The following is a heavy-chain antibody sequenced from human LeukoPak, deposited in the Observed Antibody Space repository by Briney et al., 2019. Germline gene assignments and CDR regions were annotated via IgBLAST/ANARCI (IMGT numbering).Heavy chain of an antibody. CDR2: ISFDGTTT. CDR1: GFIFRSYA. V-gene: IGHV3-30*18. CDR3: TKGYGSWYFFDY. Sequence: PGGSLRLSCAASGFIFRSYAMHWVRQVPGKGLEWVAVISFDGTTTYYVDSVKGRFTVTRDNSKNTLFLQMNSLRVEDTAVYYCTKGYGSWYFFDYWGQGTLVTVSS. D-gene: IGHD6-13*01. J-gene: IGHJ4*02.